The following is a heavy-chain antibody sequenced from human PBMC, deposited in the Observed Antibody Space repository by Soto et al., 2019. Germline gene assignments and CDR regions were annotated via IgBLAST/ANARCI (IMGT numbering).Heavy chain of an antibody. Sequence: GGSLRLSCAASGFTFRNYDLHWVRQAPGKGLEWVSFLSGSGGGTYYADSVKGRFTISRDNSKNTLYLQMNSLRAEDTAVYYCAKDLKVPARLAYYYGTDVWGQGTTVTVSS. CDR2: LSGSGGGT. D-gene: IGHD6-6*01. V-gene: IGHV3-23*01. CDR1: GFTFRNYD. CDR3: AKDLKVPARLAYYYGTDV. J-gene: IGHJ6*02.